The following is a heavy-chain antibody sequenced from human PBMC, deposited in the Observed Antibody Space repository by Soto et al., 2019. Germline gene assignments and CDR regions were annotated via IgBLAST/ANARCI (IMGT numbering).Heavy chain of an antibody. CDR1: GFNFDDYT. Sequence: PGGSLRLSCAASGFNFDDYTMHWVRQPPGKGLEWVSLISGDDSGIRYADSVKGRFTISRDNSKNSLYLQMNSLTTEDTALYFCAKADCSSSSCYTVDHWGQGTLVTVSS. J-gene: IGHJ4*02. V-gene: IGHV3-43*01. CDR2: ISGDDSGI. CDR3: AKADCSSSSCYTVDH. D-gene: IGHD2-2*01.